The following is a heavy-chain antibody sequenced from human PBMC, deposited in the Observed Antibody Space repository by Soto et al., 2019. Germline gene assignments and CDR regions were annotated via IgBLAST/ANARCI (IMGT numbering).Heavy chain of an antibody. CDR2: IIPIFGTA. V-gene: IGHV1-69*01. CDR1: GGTFSSYA. CDR3: ASPVPLIAARPNYYGMDV. D-gene: IGHD6-6*01. J-gene: IGHJ6*04. Sequence: QVQLVQSGAEVKKPGSSVKVSCKASGGTFSSYAISWVRQAPGQGLEWMGGIIPIFGTANYAQKFQGRVTITADESTSKAYMELSSLRSEDTAVYYCASPVPLIAARPNYYGMDVWGKGTTVTVSS.